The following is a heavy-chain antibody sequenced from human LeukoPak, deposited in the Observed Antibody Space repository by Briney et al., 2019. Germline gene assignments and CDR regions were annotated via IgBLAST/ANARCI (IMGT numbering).Heavy chain of an antibody. D-gene: IGHD6-13*01. CDR2: IIPILGIA. J-gene: IGHJ6*03. CDR1: GGTFSSYT. V-gene: IGHV1-69*02. Sequence: ASVKVSCKASGGTFSSYTISWVRQAPGQGLEWMGRIIPILGIANYAQKFQGRVTITADKSTSTAYMELSSLRSEDTAVYYCAASTAAAGILDYYYYYMDVWGKGTTVTVSS. CDR3: AASTAAAGILDYYYYYMDV.